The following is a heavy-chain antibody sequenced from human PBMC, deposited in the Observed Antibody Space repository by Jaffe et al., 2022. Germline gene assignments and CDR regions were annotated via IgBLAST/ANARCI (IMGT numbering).Heavy chain of an antibody. V-gene: IGHV4-61*02. Sequence: QVQLQESGPGLVKPSQTLSLTCTVSGGSISSGSYYWSWIRQPAGKGLEWIGRIYTSGSTNYNPSLKSRVTISVDTSKNQFSLKLSSVTAADTAVYYCARVQIQLWTTYYYYYMDVWGKGTTVTVSS. D-gene: IGHD5-18*01. CDR3: ARVQIQLWTTYYYYYMDV. CDR2: IYTSGST. CDR1: GGSISSGSYY. J-gene: IGHJ6*03.